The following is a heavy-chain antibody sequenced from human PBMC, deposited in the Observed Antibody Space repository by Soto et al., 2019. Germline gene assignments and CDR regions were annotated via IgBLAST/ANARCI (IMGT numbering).Heavy chain of an antibody. Sequence: DVQLLESGGGLVQPGGSLTLSCAASRFTFSDFAMSWVRQAPGKGLEWVSSIGGGGTDTYYADSGKGRFTISRDNSKNTLYLQMDGLRDEDTAVYYCAKDAVPYNGKWDWFDSWGQGTLVIVSS. CDR3: AKDAVPYNGKWDWFDS. D-gene: IGHD1-20*01. V-gene: IGHV3-23*01. CDR2: IGGGGTDT. J-gene: IGHJ5*01. CDR1: RFTFSDFA.